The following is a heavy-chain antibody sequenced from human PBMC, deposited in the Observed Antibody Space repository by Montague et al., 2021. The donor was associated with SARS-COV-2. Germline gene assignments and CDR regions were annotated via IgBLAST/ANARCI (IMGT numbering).Heavy chain of an antibody. CDR2: TYYRYKWYN. D-gene: IGHD1-1*01. V-gene: IGHV6-1*01. J-gene: IGHJ6*02. Sequence: CAISGDSVSRNSATWNWVRQSLSRGLEWLGRTYYRYKWYNDYAVSVRGRVTINPDTSKNQFSLQLYSVTPEDTAIYYCTSGREGNYNVMDVWGQGATVTVSS. CDR3: TSGREGNYNVMDV. CDR1: GDSVSRNSAT.